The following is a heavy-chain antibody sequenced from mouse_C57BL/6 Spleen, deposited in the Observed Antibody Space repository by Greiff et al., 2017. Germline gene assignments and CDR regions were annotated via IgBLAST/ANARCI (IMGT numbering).Heavy chain of an antibody. V-gene: IGHV1-4*01. CDR2: INPSSGYT. Sequence: VQLQESGAELARPGASVKMSKASAYTFTSYTMHWVKQKPGQGLEWIGYINPSSGYTKYNQKFKDKATLTADNSSSTAYMQLSSLTSEDAAVYYCAVSTTVVAPDYWGQGTTLTVSS. CDR1: AYTFTSYT. J-gene: IGHJ2*01. D-gene: IGHD1-1*01. CDR3: AVSTTVVAPDY.